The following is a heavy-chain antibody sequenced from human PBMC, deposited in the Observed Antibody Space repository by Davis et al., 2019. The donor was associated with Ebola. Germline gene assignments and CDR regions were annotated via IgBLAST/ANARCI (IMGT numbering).Heavy chain of an antibody. CDR1: GGSFSGYY. V-gene: IGHV4-34*01. Sequence: PSETLSLTCAVYGGSFSGYYWSWIRQPPGKGLEWIGEINHSGSTNYNPSLKSRVTISVDTSKNQFSLKLSSVTAADTAVYYCASRLIAVAGYFDYWGQGTLVTVSS. CDR2: INHSGST. J-gene: IGHJ4*02. D-gene: IGHD6-19*01. CDR3: ASRLIAVAGYFDY.